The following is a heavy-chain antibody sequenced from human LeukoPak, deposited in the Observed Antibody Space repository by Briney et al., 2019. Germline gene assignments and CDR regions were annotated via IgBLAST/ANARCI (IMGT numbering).Heavy chain of an antibody. CDR2: IKSKIHGGTI. CDR3: AKGILEYYYAPDY. D-gene: IGHD3-10*01. Sequence: GGSLRLSCAASGFTFDKAWMTWVRQAPGKGLEWVGRIKSKIHGGTIDYAAPVKGRFTISRDDSENTVYLQMNSLRAEDTAVYYCAKGILEYYYAPDYWGQGTLVTVSS. J-gene: IGHJ4*02. V-gene: IGHV3-15*01. CDR1: GFTFDKAW.